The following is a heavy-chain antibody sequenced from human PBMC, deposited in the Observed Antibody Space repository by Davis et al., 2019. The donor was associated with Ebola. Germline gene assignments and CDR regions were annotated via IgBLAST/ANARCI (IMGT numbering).Heavy chain of an antibody. D-gene: IGHD2-15*01. V-gene: IGHV7-4-1*02. Sequence: ASVKVSCKASGYSFSNFGISWVRQAPGHGLEWLGWINTNTGNPTYAQGFTGRFVFSLDTSVSTAYLQISSLKAEDTAVYYCARATYCSGGSCYSAHWGQGTLVTVSS. CDR2: INTNTGNP. CDR3: ARATYCSGGSCYSAH. J-gene: IGHJ4*02. CDR1: GYSFSNFG.